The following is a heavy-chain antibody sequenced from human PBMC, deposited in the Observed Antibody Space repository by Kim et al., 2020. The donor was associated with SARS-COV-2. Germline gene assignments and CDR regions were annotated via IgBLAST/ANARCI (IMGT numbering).Heavy chain of an antibody. D-gene: IGHD3-3*01. CDR2: ISYDGSNK. Sequence: GGSLRLSCAASGFTFSSYAMHWVRQAPGKGLEWVAVISYDGSNKYYADSVKGRFTISRDNSKNTLYLQMNSLRAEDTAVYYCAGEKDTIFGVVPIDYWG. V-gene: IGHV3-30-3*01. CDR1: GFTFSSYA. CDR3: AGEKDTIFGVVPIDY. J-gene: IGHJ4*01.